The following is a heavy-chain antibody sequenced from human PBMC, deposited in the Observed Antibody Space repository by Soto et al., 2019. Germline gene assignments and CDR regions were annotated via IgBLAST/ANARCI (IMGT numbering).Heavy chain of an antibody. V-gene: IGHV3-23*01. CDR3: AKDNYYDSSGYLDY. J-gene: IGHJ4*02. CDR2: ISGSGGST. CDR1: GFTFSSYA. Sequence: EVQLLESGGGLVQPGGSLRLSCAASGFTFSSYAMSWVRQAPGKGLEWVSAISGSGGSTYYADSVKGRFTISRDNSKNTLYVQMNSLRAEDTAVYYCAKDNYYDSSGYLDYWGQGTLVTVSS. D-gene: IGHD3-22*01.